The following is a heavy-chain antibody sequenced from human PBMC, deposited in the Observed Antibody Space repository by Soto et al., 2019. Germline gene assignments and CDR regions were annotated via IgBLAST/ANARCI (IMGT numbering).Heavy chain of an antibody. Sequence: EVQLLESGGGLVQPGGSLRLSCAASGFTFSSYAMSWVRQAPGKGLEWVSSISGSGGSTYYADSVKGRFTISRDNSKNTLYLQMNSLRAEDTAVYYCAKLTWGGDAFDIWGQGTMVTVSS. J-gene: IGHJ3*02. CDR2: ISGSGGST. V-gene: IGHV3-23*01. CDR3: AKLTWGGDAFDI. CDR1: GFTFSSYA. D-gene: IGHD3-16*01.